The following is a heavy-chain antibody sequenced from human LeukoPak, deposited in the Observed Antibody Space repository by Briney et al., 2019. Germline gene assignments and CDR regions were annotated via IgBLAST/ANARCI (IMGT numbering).Heavy chain of an antibody. CDR3: ARTPVGATYGY. CDR2: ISSSSSTI. J-gene: IGHJ4*02. V-gene: IGHV3-48*01. D-gene: IGHD1-26*01. CDR1: GFTFSTYS. Sequence: GGSLRLSCAASGFTFSTYSMNWVRQAPGKGLEWVSYISSSSSTIYYADSVKGRFTISRDNAKNSLYLQMNSLRAEDMAVYYCARTPVGATYGYWGQGTLVTVSS.